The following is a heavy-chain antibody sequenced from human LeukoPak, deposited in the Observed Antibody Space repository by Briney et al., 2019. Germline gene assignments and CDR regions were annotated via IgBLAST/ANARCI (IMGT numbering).Heavy chain of an antibody. D-gene: IGHD4-11*01. J-gene: IGHJ5*02. Sequence: PGWSLRLSCAASVLTFRSHWMHWVRQAPGEGLEWVSGNSWNSGSIGYADSVKGRFTIPRDNAKISLYLQMNSLRAEDTALYYCAKDSEIDYTGLSGWFDPWGQGTLVTVSS. CDR3: AKDSEIDYTGLSGWFDP. V-gene: IGHV3-9*01. CDR2: NSWNSGSI. CDR1: VLTFRSHW.